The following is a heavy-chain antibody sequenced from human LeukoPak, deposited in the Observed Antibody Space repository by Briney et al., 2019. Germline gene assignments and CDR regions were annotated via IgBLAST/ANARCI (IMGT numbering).Heavy chain of an antibody. D-gene: IGHD5-24*01. CDR2: ISGSGGST. CDR1: GFTFSSYA. CDR3: AKGKDGYNYFDY. V-gene: IGHV3-23*01. Sequence: PGGSLRLSCAASGFTFSSYAMSWVRQAPGKGLEWVSAISGSGGSTYYADSVKGRFTISRDNSKNTLYLQMNSLRAEGTAVYYCAKGKDGYNYFDYWDQGTLVTVSS. J-gene: IGHJ4*02.